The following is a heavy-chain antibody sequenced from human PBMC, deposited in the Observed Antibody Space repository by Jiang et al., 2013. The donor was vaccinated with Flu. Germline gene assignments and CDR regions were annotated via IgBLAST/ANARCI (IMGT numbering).Heavy chain of an antibody. J-gene: IGHJ4*02. CDR1: GGSVSSGSYY. CDR3: AREKMATIAY. D-gene: IGHD5-12*01. V-gene: IGHV4-61*01. Sequence: TLSLTCTVSGGSVSSGSYYWSWIRQPPGKGLEWIGYIYYSGSTNYNPSLKSRVTISVDTSKNQFSLKLSSVTAADTAVYYCAREKMATIAYWGQGTLVTVSS. CDR2: IYYSGST.